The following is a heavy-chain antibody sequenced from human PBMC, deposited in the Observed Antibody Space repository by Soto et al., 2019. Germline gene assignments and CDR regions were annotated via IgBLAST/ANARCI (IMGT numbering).Heavy chain of an antibody. J-gene: IGHJ3*02. CDR2: IYYSGST. CDR3: ARRWYDDDAFDI. CDR1: GGSISSSSYY. Sequence: QLQLQESGPGLVKPSETLSLTCTVSGGSISSSSYYWGWIRQPPGKGLEWIGSIYYSGSTYYNPSLKSRVTISVDTSKNQFSLKLSSVTAADTAVYYCARRWYDDDAFDIWGQGTMVTVSS. D-gene: IGHD6-13*01. V-gene: IGHV4-39*01.